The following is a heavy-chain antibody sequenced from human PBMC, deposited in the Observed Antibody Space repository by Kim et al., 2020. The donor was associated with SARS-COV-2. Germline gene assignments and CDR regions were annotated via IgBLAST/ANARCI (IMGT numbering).Heavy chain of an antibody. D-gene: IGHD6-13*01. CDR3: ARNPPGTGYFDY. CDR2: T. Sequence: TNNSAKFQGSVTVPRDTSARSAYMDLSSLTSEDTAVYYCARNPPGTGYFDYWGRGTLVTVSS. V-gene: IGHV1-3*01. J-gene: IGHJ4*02.